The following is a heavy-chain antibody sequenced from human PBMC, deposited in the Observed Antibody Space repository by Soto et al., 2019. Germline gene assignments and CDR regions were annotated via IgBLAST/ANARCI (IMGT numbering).Heavy chain of an antibody. J-gene: IGHJ5*02. V-gene: IGHV4-38-2*02. CDR3: VARATVVNSPWFDP. D-gene: IGHD1-1*01. CDR1: GYSINSGYI. CDR2: RYSTGTT. Sequence: SETLSLTCTVSGYSINSGYIWGWARRPPGQGLEWIGSRYSTGTTYYNPSLRRRVKMSVDTSKNQLSLVLRSVTAADTAVYYCVARATVVNSPWFDPWGQGTKVTVYS.